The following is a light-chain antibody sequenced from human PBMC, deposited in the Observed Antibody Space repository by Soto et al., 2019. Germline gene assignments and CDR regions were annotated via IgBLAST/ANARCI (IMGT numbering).Light chain of an antibody. CDR3: QQRRNWPPLT. CDR2: DAS. J-gene: IGKJ4*01. V-gene: IGKV3-11*01. CDR1: QKISSY. Sequence: EIVLTQSPGTLSLSPGERATLSCRASQKISSYLAWYQQKPGQAPRLLIYDASNRATGIPARFSGSGSGTDFTLTISSLEPEDFAVYYCQQRRNWPPLTFGGGTKVEIK.